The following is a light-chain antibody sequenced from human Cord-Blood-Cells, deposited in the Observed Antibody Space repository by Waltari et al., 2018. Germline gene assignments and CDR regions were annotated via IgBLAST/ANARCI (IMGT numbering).Light chain of an antibody. Sequence: QSALTQPAPVSGSPGQSITIPCTGTSSDVGGYNYLSWYQQHPGKAPKLMIYEVSNRPSGVSNRFSGSKSGNTASLTISGLQAEDEADYYCSSYTSSSTYVFGTGTKVTVL. CDR2: EVS. J-gene: IGLJ1*01. CDR3: SSYTSSSTYV. CDR1: SSDVGGYNY. V-gene: IGLV2-14*01.